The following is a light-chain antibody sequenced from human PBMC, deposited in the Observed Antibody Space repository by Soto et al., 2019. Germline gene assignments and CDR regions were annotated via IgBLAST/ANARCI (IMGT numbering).Light chain of an antibody. CDR3: AAWDDSLSGPV. Sequence: HSVLPKPPSGSGIPGQRVTISCSGSSSNIGSNYVYWYQQLPGTAPKLLIYRNNQRPSGVPDRFSGSKSGTSASLAISGLRSEDEADYYCAAWDDSLSGPVFGTGTKVTVL. CDR2: RNN. CDR1: SSNIGSNY. J-gene: IGLJ1*01. V-gene: IGLV1-47*01.